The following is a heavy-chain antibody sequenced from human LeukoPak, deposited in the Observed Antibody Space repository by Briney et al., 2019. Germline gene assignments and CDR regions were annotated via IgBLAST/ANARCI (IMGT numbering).Heavy chain of an antibody. CDR1: GYTFTSFD. V-gene: IGHV1-8*01. Sequence: VASVKVSCKASGYTFTSFDFNWVRQATGQGLEWMGWMKSNNGHTGYAQKFQGRVTMTRDTSTSAVHMELSSLRSEDTAVYYCAREGPETYYFDFWGQGTLVTVSS. D-gene: IGHD5-24*01. J-gene: IGHJ4*02. CDR2: MKSNNGHT. CDR3: AREGPETYYFDF.